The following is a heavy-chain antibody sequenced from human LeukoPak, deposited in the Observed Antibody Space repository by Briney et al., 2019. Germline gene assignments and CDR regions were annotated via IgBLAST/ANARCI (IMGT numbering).Heavy chain of an antibody. CDR1: GFTFSSYA. CDR2: IGGSGDNT. J-gene: IGHJ5*02. D-gene: IGHD1-26*01. CDR3: TKGVGATLVYNWFDP. V-gene: IGHV3-23*01. Sequence: PGGSLRLSCAASGFTFSSYAMNWVRQAPGKGLGWVSGIGGSGDNTYYADSVKGRFTISRDNSKNTLYLQMNSLRAEDTALYYCTKGVGATLVYNWFDPWGQGTLVTVSS.